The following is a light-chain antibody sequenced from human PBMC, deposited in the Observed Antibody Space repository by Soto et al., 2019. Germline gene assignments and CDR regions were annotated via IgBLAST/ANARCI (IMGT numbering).Light chain of an antibody. CDR1: QSVSSSY. CDR2: GAS. V-gene: IGKV3-20*01. CDR3: QQYGSSPPIA. Sequence: EIVLTQSPGTLSLSPGERATLSCRASQSVSSSYLAWYQQKPGQAPRLLIYGASSRATGIPDRFSGSGSGPDCTLTISRLEPEDFAVYYCQQYGSSPPIAFGQGTRLEIK. J-gene: IGKJ5*01.